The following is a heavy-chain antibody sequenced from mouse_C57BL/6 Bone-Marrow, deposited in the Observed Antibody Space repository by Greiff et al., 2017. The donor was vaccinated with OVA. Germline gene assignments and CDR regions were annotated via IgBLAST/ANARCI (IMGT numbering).Heavy chain of an antibody. D-gene: IGHD4-1*01. V-gene: IGHV1-64*01. CDR2: IHPNSGST. CDR3: ARLGGTKGVFLFDY. CDR1: GYTFTSYW. Sequence: QVQLQQPGAELVKPGASVKLSCKASGYTFTSYWMHWVKQRPGQGLEWIGMIHPNSGSTNYNEKFKSKATLTVDKSSSTAYMQLSSLTSEDSAVYYCARLGGTKGVFLFDYWGQGTTLTVSS. J-gene: IGHJ2*01.